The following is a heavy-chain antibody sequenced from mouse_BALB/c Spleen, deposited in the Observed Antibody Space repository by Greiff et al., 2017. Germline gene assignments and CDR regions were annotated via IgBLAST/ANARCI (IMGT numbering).Heavy chain of an antibody. Sequence: EVQVVESGGDLVKPGGSLKLSCAASGFTFSSYGMSWVRQTPDKRLEWVATISSGGSYTYYPDSVKGRFTISRDNAKNTLYLQMSSLKSEDTAMYYCARQGYGNYWDYWGQGTSVTVSS. D-gene: IGHD2-10*02. J-gene: IGHJ4*01. V-gene: IGHV5-6*01. CDR2: ISSGGSYT. CDR3: ARQGYGNYWDY. CDR1: GFTFSSYG.